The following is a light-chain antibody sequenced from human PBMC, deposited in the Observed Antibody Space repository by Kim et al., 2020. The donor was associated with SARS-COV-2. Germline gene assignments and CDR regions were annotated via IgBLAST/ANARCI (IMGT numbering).Light chain of an antibody. Sequence: GQSITISCTGTSSDVGSYDLVSWYQQHQGKAPKLMIYEVNKRPSGISNRFSGSKSGNTASLTISGLQAEDEADFYCCSYAGSMTYVFGTGTKVTVL. J-gene: IGLJ1*01. CDR1: SSDVGSYDL. V-gene: IGLV2-23*02. CDR3: CSYAGSMTYV. CDR2: EVN.